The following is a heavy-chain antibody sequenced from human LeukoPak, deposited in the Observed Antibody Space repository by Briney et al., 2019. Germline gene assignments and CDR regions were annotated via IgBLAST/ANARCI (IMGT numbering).Heavy chain of an antibody. CDR2: IIPILGIA. Sequence: SVKVSCKASGGTFSSYAISWVRQAPGQGLEWMGRIIPILGIANYAQKFQGRVTITADKSTSTAYMELSSLRSEDTAVYYCARDRDGSGSYSYYYYGMDVWGQGTTVTVSS. V-gene: IGHV1-69*04. CDR3: ARDRDGSGSYSYYYYGMDV. J-gene: IGHJ6*02. D-gene: IGHD3-10*01. CDR1: GGTFSSYA.